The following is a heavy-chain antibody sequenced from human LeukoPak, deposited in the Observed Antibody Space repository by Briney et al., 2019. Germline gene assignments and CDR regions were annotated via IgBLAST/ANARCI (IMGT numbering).Heavy chain of an antibody. J-gene: IGHJ4*02. Sequence: QPGGSLRLSCAASGFTFSSYAMHWVRQAPGKGLEWVAVISYDGSNKYYADSVKGRFTISRDNAKNSLYLQMNSLRAEDTAVYFCARARGYSYAYDNDYWGQGTLVTVSS. CDR2: ISYDGSNK. D-gene: IGHD5-18*01. V-gene: IGHV3-30-3*01. CDR1: GFTFSSYA. CDR3: ARARGYSYAYDNDY.